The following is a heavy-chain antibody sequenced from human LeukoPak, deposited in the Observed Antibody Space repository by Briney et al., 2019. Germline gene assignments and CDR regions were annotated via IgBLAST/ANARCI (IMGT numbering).Heavy chain of an antibody. D-gene: IGHD2-8*01. CDR1: GFSFSDTA. CDR2: ISGAAGNT. V-gene: IGHV3-23*01. CDR3: AKDWLNGGSPLYYFGS. Sequence: GGSLRLSCAASGFSFSDTAMSWVRQAPGKGLEWVSTISGAAGNTYYAESVKGRFSISRDNAKNTVYLQINDLRAEDTAVYYCAKDWLNGGSPLYYFGSWGQGALVTVSS. J-gene: IGHJ4*02.